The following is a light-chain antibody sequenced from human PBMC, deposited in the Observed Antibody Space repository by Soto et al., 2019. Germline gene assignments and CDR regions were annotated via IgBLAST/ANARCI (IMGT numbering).Light chain of an antibody. J-gene: IGKJ1*01. CDR3: LQHNSYPRT. Sequence: DIQVTQSPSTLSASVGDRVTITCRASQSISSRLAWYQQKPGKPPNLLIFAASSLKTGVPSRFSGSGSHTDFTLTIASLQPEDFATYYCLQHNSYPRTFGQGTKVDIK. V-gene: IGKV1-5*01. CDR2: AAS. CDR1: QSISSR.